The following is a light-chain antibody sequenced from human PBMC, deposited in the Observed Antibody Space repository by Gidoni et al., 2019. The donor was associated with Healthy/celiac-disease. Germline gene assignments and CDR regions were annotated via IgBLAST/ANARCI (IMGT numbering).Light chain of an antibody. CDR3: QQANSFPQS. J-gene: IGKJ2*03. CDR1: QGTSSW. V-gene: IGKV1-12*01. CDR2: AAS. Sequence: DIQMTQSPSSVSAPVGDRVTLTCRASQGTSSWLAWYQQKPGNTPKLLIYAASSLQSGVPSRLSGSGSGRDFTLTISSLQPEDFATYYCQQANSFPQSFXXXTKLEIK.